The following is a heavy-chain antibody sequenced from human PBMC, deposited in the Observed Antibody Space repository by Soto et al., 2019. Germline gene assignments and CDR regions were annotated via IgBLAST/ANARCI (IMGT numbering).Heavy chain of an antibody. D-gene: IGHD3-22*01. Sequence: PGGSLRLSCAASGFTFSSYAMSWVRQAPGKGLEWVSAISGSGGSTYYADSVKGRFTISRDNSKNTLYLQMNSLRAEDTAVYYCAKSPMESYYDSSGSADYWGQGTLVTVSS. CDR3: AKSPMESYYDSSGSADY. CDR2: ISGSGGST. J-gene: IGHJ4*02. CDR1: GFTFSSYA. V-gene: IGHV3-23*01.